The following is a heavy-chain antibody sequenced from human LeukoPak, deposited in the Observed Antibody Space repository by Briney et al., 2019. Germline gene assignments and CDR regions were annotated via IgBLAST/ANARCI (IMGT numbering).Heavy chain of an antibody. CDR1: GFTFNDYA. J-gene: IGHJ4*02. CDR3: ARDGDYDILTGYYTRFDY. CDR2: ISSNGGST. Sequence: GGSLRLSCAASGFTFNDYAMTWVRQAPGKGLEYVSAISSNGGSTYYANSVKGRFTISRDNSKNTLYLQMGSLRAEDMAVYYCARDGDYDILTGYYTRFDYWGQGTLVTVSS. D-gene: IGHD3-9*01. V-gene: IGHV3-64*01.